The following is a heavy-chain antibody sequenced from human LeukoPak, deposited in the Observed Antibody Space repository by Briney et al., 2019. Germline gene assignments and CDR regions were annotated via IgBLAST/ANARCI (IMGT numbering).Heavy chain of an antibody. V-gene: IGHV1-2*02. CDR3: ARYFYTSGTYYKAANAFDI. Sequence: ASVKVSCKASGYTFTGYYMHWVRQAPGQGLEWMGWINPNSGGTNYAQKFQGRATMTRDTSISTAYMELSRLRSDDTAVYYCARYFYTSGTYYKAANAFDIWGQGTMVTVSA. J-gene: IGHJ3*02. D-gene: IGHD3-10*01. CDR1: GYTFTGYY. CDR2: INPNSGGT.